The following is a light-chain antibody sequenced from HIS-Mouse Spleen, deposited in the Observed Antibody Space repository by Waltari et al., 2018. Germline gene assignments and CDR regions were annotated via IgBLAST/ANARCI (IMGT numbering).Light chain of an antibody. CDR1: QGISSY. V-gene: IGKV1-9*01. J-gene: IGKJ1*01. CDR3: QQLNSYPPT. Sequence: DIQLTQSPSFLSASVGDRVTITCRASQGISSYLAWYQQKPGKAPKLLIYAASTLQSGVPSRFRGSGSGTEFTLTSSSLQPEDFATYYCQQLNSYPPTFGQGTKVEIK. CDR2: AAS.